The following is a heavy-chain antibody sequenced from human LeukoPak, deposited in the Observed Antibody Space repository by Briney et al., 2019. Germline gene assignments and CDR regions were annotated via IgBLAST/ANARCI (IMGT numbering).Heavy chain of an antibody. Sequence: GASVKVSCKASGYTFTGYYMHWVRQAPGQGLEWMGWINPNSGGTNYAQKFQGRVTMTRDTSISTAYMELSRLRSDDTAVYYCARQRYCTNGVCYNQKSFDPWGQGTLVTVSS. CDR1: GYTFTGYY. V-gene: IGHV1-2*02. J-gene: IGHJ5*02. D-gene: IGHD2-8*01. CDR3: ARQRYCTNGVCYNQKSFDP. CDR2: INPNSGGT.